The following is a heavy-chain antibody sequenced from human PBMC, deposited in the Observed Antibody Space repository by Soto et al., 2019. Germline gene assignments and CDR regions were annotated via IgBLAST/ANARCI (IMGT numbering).Heavy chain of an antibody. Sequence: PGGSLRLSCAASGCTFSSYAMHWVRQSPGKGLEWVAVISYDGSNKYYADSVKGRFTISRDNSKNTLYLQMNSLRAEDTAVYYCARSYGPRSFDWFEPWGQGTLVIVSS. J-gene: IGHJ5*02. CDR3: ARSYGPRSFDWFEP. D-gene: IGHD3-10*01. V-gene: IGHV3-30-3*01. CDR2: ISYDGSNK. CDR1: GCTFSSYA.